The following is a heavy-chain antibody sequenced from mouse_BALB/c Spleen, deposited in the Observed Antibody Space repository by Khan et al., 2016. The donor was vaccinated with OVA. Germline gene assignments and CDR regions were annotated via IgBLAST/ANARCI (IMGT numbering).Heavy chain of an antibody. Sequence: VQLQQSGPELVKPGASMKISCKASGYSFTGYTMNWVKQSHGKNLEWIGLINPYNGGTSYNQKFKGKATLTVDKSSSTAYMELLSLTSEDSAVYYCARAGAYGNYVEAGFAYWGQGTLVTVSA. V-gene: IGHV1-18*01. CDR2: INPYNGGT. CDR3: ARAGAYGNYVEAGFAY. J-gene: IGHJ3*01. CDR1: GYSFTGYT. D-gene: IGHD2-10*02.